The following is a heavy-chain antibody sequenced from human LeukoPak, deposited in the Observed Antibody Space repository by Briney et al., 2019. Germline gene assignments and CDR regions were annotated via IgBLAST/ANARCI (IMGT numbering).Heavy chain of an antibody. J-gene: IGHJ6*03. CDR1: GGSFSGYY. Sequence: PSETLSLTCAVYGGSFSGYYWSWIRQPPGKGLEWIGEINHSGSTNYNPSLKSRVTISVDTSKNQFSLKLSSVTAADTAVYYCARGRGSSSFVSRYYYYYMDVWGKGTTVTVSS. CDR3: ARGRGSSSFVSRYYYYYMDV. V-gene: IGHV4-34*01. D-gene: IGHD6-6*01. CDR2: INHSGST.